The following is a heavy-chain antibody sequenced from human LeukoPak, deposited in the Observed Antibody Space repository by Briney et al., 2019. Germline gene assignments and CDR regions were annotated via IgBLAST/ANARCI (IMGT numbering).Heavy chain of an antibody. V-gene: IGHV3-21*01. Sequence: PGGSLRLSCAASGFTFNSYSMNWVRQAPGKGLEWVSSISSSSLSYIYYADSVKGRFTIFRDNAKNSLYLQMNSLRAEDTAVYYCARVGSERWLPKPQNAFDIWGQGTMVTVSS. J-gene: IGHJ3*02. D-gene: IGHD5-24*01. CDR2: ISSSSLSYI. CDR1: GFTFNSYS. CDR3: ARVGSERWLPKPQNAFDI.